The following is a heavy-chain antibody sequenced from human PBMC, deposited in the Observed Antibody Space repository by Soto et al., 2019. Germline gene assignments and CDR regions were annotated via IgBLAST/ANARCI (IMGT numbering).Heavy chain of an antibody. J-gene: IGHJ6*01. CDR2: IYPGDSDT. V-gene: IGHV5-51*01. Sequence: GESLKISCKGSGYSFTSYWIGWVRQMPGKGLEWMGIIYPGDSDTRYSPSFQGQVTISADKSISTAYLQWSSLKASDTAMYYCARYLEDYGDYIAKGTHLTHGMDVWGQVTRGTVSS. D-gene: IGHD4-17*01. CDR1: GYSFTSYW. CDR3: ARYLEDYGDYIAKGTHLTHGMDV.